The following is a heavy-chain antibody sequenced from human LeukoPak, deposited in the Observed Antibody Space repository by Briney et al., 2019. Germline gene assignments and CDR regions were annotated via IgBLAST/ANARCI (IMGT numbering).Heavy chain of an antibody. Sequence: ESLKISCKGSGYSFTSYWIGWVRQMPGRGLEWMGIIYPGDSDTRYSPSFQGQVTISADRSISTAYLQWSSLKASDTAMYYCARHGSYYYYYYGMDVWGQGTTVTVSS. CDR2: IYPGDSDT. J-gene: IGHJ6*02. V-gene: IGHV5-51*01. CDR1: GYSFTSYW. CDR3: ARHGSYYYYYYGMDV.